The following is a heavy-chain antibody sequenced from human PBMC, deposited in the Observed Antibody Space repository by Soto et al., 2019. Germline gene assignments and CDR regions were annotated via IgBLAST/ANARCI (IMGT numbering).Heavy chain of an antibody. Sequence: HPGGSLRLSCTTSGFSFASFAMTWVRQAPGKGLEWVATISGSDGKTYYADSVKGRFSISRDTSRNTLYLQVNSLRADDTAIYYCAKWSYLDYWGQGTRVTVSS. D-gene: IGHD3-3*01. J-gene: IGHJ4*02. CDR3: AKWSYLDY. CDR1: GFSFASFA. CDR2: ISGSDGKT. V-gene: IGHV3-23*01.